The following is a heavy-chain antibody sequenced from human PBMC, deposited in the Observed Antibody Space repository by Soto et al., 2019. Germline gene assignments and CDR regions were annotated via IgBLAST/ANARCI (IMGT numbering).Heavy chain of an antibody. CDR3: ASHITNDFWSGYYRGTYFDY. CDR2: IYYSGST. D-gene: IGHD3-3*01. V-gene: IGHV4-30-4*01. CDR1: GGSISSGDYY. Sequence: SETLSLTCTVSGGSISSGDYYWSWIRQPPGKGLEWIGYIYYSGSTYYNPSLKSRVTISVDTSKNQFSLKLSSVTAADTAVYYCASHITNDFWSGYYRGTYFDYWGQGTLVTVAS. J-gene: IGHJ4*02.